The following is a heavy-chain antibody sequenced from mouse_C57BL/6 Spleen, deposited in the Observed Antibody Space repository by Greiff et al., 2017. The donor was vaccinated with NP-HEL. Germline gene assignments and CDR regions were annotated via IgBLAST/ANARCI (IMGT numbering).Heavy chain of an antibody. CDR1: GYSITSGYY. CDR2: ISYDGSN. CDR3: ARGDYDDYFDY. J-gene: IGHJ2*01. V-gene: IGHV3-6*01. Sequence: EVQLVESGPGLVKPSQSLSLTCSVTGYSITSGYYWNWIRQFPGNKLEWMGYISYDGSNNYNPSLKNRISITRDTSKNQFFLKLNSVTTEDTATYYCARGDYDDYFDYWGQGTTLTVSS. D-gene: IGHD2-3*01.